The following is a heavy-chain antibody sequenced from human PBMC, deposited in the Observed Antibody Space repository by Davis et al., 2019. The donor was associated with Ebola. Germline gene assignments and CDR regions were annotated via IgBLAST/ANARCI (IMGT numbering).Heavy chain of an antibody. J-gene: IGHJ4*02. D-gene: IGHD3-3*01. CDR2: ISHDGRQE. V-gene: IGHV3-30*04. Sequence: GSLRLSCAASGFSFNSYAMHWVRQGPGKGLEWVALISHDGRQEYYADSVKGRFTISRDNSENTLYLQMSSLTVDDTAVYYCVRAVFHEVLDYWGQGTPVTVSS. CDR3: VRAVFHEVLDY. CDR1: GFSFNSYA.